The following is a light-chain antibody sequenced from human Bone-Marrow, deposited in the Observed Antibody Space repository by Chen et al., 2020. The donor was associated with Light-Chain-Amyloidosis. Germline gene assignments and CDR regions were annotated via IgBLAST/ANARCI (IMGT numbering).Light chain of an antibody. Sequence: QPALTQPASVFGSPGQSITISCTGTSSDVGGDNHVSWYQQHPDKAPKLMIYEVTNRPSWVPDRFSGSKSDNTASLTISGLQTEDEADYFCSSYTITNTLVFGSGTRVTVL. CDR2: EVT. J-gene: IGLJ1*01. CDR3: SSYTITNTLV. V-gene: IGLV2-14*01. CDR1: SSDVGGDNH.